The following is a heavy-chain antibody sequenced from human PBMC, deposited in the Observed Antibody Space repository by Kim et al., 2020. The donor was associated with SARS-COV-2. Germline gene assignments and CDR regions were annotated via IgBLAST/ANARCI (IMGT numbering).Heavy chain of an antibody. J-gene: IGHJ3*02. V-gene: IGHV1-18*01. CDR3: ARDRLSQQWLVRNAFDI. CDR1: GYTFTSYG. D-gene: IGHD6-19*01. Sequence: ASVKVSCKASGYTFTSYGISWVRQAPGQGLEWMGWISAYNGNTNYAQKLQGRVTMTTDTSTSTAYMELRSLRSDDTAVYYCARDRLSQQWLVRNAFDIWGQGTMVTVSS. CDR2: ISAYNGNT.